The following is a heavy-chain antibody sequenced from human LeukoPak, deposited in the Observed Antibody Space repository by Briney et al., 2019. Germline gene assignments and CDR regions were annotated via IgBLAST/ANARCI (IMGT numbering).Heavy chain of an antibody. CDR3: ARDLGYSGYDEYYFDY. V-gene: IGHV1-2*02. J-gene: IGHJ4*02. CDR1: GYTFTGYY. D-gene: IGHD5-12*01. Sequence: ASVKVSCKASGYTFTGYYMHWVRQAPGQGLEWMGWINPNSGGTNYAQKFQGRVTMTGDTSISTAYMELSRLRSDDTAVYYCARDLGYSGYDEYYFDYWGQGTLVTVSS. CDR2: INPNSGGT.